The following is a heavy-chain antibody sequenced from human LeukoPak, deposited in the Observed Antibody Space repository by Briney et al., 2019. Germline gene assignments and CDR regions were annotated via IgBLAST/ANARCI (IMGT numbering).Heavy chain of an antibody. Sequence: GGSLRLSCAASGFTFSSYWMSWVRQAPGKGLEWVANIGQDGSGEFYADSVKGRFTVSRDNAKNSLYLQMNSLRVEDTAVYYCARWLYSSGWAIDYRGQGTLVTVSS. CDR1: GFTFSSYW. V-gene: IGHV3-7*01. CDR2: IGQDGSGE. J-gene: IGHJ4*02. D-gene: IGHD6-19*01. CDR3: ARWLYSSGWAIDY.